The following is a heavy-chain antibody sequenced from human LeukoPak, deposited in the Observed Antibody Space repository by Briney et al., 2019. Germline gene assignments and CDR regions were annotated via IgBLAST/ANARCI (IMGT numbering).Heavy chain of an antibody. CDR2: ISFDGNDN. V-gene: IGHV3-30*18. CDR3: AKARLPTNNWYSDSFDS. D-gene: IGHD1-7*01. Sequence: GGSLRLSCAASGFTFSQYGMNWVRQAPGKGLEWGAVISFDGNDNYYADSVKGRFTISRDNSESDLFLQMNSLRTEDTALYYCAKARLPTNNWYSDSFDSWGQGTLVTVS. CDR1: GFTFSQYG. J-gene: IGHJ3*01.